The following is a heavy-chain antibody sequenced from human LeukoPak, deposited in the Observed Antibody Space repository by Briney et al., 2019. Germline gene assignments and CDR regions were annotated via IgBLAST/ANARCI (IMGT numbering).Heavy chain of an antibody. V-gene: IGHV3-30*01. D-gene: IGHD5/OR15-5a*01. CDR2: ISYDGSNK. CDR3: ARSRARRFDY. Sequence: PGGSLRLSCAASGFTFSSYAMHWVRQAPGKGLEWVAVISYDGSNKYYADSVKGRFTISRDNSKNTLYLQMNSLRAEDTAVYYCARSRARRFDYWGQGTLVTVSS. CDR1: GFTFSSYA. J-gene: IGHJ4*02.